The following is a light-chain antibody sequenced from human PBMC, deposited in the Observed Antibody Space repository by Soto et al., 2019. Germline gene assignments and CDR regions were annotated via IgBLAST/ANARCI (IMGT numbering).Light chain of an antibody. V-gene: IGKV3-20*01. Sequence: EIVLTQSPGTLSLSPGERAPLSCRASQSVSSSYLAWYQQKSGQAPRLLIYGASSRATGIPDRFSGSESGTDFTLTISRLEPEDFAVYYCQLYRTFGQGTKVDI. CDR2: GAS. CDR3: QLYRT. CDR1: QSVSSSY. J-gene: IGKJ1*01.